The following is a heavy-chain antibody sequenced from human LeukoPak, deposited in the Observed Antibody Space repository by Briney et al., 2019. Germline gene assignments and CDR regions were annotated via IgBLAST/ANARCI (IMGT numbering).Heavy chain of an antibody. CDR1: GGSVSSGSYY. D-gene: IGHD2-2*01. CDR2: IYYSGRT. CDR3: ARDWVVPAAMDYYYYYGMDV. V-gene: IGHV4-61*01. Sequence: SETLSLTCTVSGGSVSSGSYYWSWIRQPPGKGLDWIGYIYYSGRTNYNPSLKSRVTISVDTSKNQFSLKLSSVTAADTAVYYCARDWVVPAAMDYYYYYGMDVWGKGTTVTVSS. J-gene: IGHJ6*04.